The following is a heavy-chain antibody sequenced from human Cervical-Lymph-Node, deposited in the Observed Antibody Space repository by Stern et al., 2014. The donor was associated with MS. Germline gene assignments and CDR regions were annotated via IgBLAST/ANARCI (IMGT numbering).Heavy chain of an antibody. CDR2: IFPGGSDI. CDR3: ARQRYFDY. V-gene: IGHV5-51*01. J-gene: IGHJ4*02. Sequence: MQLVQSGPEVKRPGESLKISCQASGYTFTSYWIGWVRQMPGKGLEWIAIIFPGGSDIRSSPSFQGQVPISADKSSSTAYLQWNNLKASDTAIYYCARQRYFDYWGQGTLVTVSS. CDR1: GYTFTSYW.